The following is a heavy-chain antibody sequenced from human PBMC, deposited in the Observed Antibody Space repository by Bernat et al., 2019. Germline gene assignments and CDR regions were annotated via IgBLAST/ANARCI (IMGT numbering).Heavy chain of an antibody. CDR3: ATLKTIPRRAPDAFDI. V-gene: IGHV3-74*01. D-gene: IGHD1-14*01. J-gene: IGHJ3*02. Sequence: EVQLVESGGGLVQPGGSLRLSCAASGFTFSSYWMHWVRQAPGKGLVWVSRINSDGSSTSYADSVKGRFTISRDNAKNTLYLQMNSLRAEDTAVYYCATLKTIPRRAPDAFDIWGQGTMVTVSS. CDR1: GFTFSSYW. CDR2: INSDGSST.